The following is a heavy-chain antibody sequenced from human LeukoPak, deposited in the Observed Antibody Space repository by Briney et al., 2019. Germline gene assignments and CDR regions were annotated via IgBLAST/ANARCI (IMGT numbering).Heavy chain of an antibody. CDR3: ARLLGATYLTP. CDR1: GGSISSHY. J-gene: IGHJ5*02. Sequence: PSETLCLTCTVSGGSISSHYWSWIRQPPGKGLEWIGYIYYSGSTNYNPSLKSRVTISVDTSKNQFSLKLSSVTAADTAVYYCARLLGATYLTPWGQGTLVTVSS. CDR2: IYYSGST. V-gene: IGHV4-59*08. D-gene: IGHD1-26*01.